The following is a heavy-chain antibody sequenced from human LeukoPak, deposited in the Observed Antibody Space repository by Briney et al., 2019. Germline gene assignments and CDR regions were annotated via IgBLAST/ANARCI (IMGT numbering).Heavy chain of an antibody. D-gene: IGHD6-19*01. CDR3: AKDTPLTAYTSGWSSNSFDY. J-gene: IGHJ4*02. Sequence: GGSLRLSCTASGFTFSNFAMSWVRQPPGKGLEWVSTITCGSGAKYYASSVKGRFTISRDNSKDRLYLQMHSLRAEDTAVYFCAKDTPLTAYTSGWSSNSFDYWGQGTLVAVSS. CDR1: GFTFSNFA. CDR2: ITCGSGAK. V-gene: IGHV3-23*01.